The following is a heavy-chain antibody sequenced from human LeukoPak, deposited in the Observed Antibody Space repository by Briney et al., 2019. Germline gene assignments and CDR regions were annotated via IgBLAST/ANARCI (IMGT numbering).Heavy chain of an antibody. CDR2: TQTDGGNQ. CDR1: GFTFSNFA. CDR3: AKDTPGFGGDDFVH. Sequence: PGGSLRLSCAASGFTFSNFAMHWVRQAPGKGLEWVAFTQTDGGNQFYADSVKGRFTISRDDSKNTLYLQMNGLRAEDTAVYYCAKDTPGFGGDDFVHWGQGTLVTVSS. V-gene: IGHV3-30*02. D-gene: IGHD3-10*01. J-gene: IGHJ4*02.